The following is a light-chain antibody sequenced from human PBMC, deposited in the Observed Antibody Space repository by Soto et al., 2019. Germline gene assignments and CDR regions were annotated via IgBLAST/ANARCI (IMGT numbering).Light chain of an antibody. CDR1: QGLNRN. V-gene: IGKV3-11*01. Sequence: EIVLTQSPLSLPVTPGEPATLSCRTSQGLNRNLAWYQQKLGQAPRVLIYGASSRATGVPARFSGSGSGTDFTLTISSLEPEDCAIYYCQQRQYWPPITFGQGTRLEIK. CDR3: QQRQYWPPIT. CDR2: GAS. J-gene: IGKJ5*01.